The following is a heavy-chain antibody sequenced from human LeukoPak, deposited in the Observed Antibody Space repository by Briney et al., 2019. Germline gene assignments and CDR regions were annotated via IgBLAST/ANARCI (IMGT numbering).Heavy chain of an antibody. CDR3: AREVMDNLRFDY. CDR2: INPSGGDT. V-gene: IGHV1-46*01. CDR1: GYTFTSYY. D-gene: IGHD1-14*01. J-gene: IGHJ4*02. Sequence: GASVKVSCKASGYTFTSYYMHWVRQAPGQGLEWMGIINPSGGDTSYAQKFQGRLTMTRDTSTNTVYMELTSLRSEDTAVYCCAREVMDNLRFDYWGQGTLVTVSS.